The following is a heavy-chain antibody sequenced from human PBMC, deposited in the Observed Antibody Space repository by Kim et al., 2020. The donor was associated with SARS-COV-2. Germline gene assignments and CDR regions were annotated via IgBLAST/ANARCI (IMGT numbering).Heavy chain of an antibody. CDR1: GFTFNSYG. V-gene: IGHV3-30*18. Sequence: GGSLRLSCAASGFTFNSYGMHWVRQAPGKGLEWVAVISCDGSNIYYADSVKGRFTISRDNAKNTLYLQMNSLRAEDTAVYYCAKDQSLDCSSADYWGQGTLVTVSS. CDR3: AKDQSLDCSSADY. J-gene: IGHJ4*02. D-gene: IGHD6-25*01. CDR2: ISCDGSNI.